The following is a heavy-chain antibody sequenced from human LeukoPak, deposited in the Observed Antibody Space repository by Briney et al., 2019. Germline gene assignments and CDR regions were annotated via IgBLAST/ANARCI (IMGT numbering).Heavy chain of an antibody. J-gene: IGHJ6*03. Sequence: ASVKVSCKASGGTFTSYYMHWVRQAPGQGLEWMGIINPSGGSTSYAQKFQGRVTMTRDMSTSTVYMELSSLRSEDTAVYYCAAPGGNSKENMDVWGKGTTVTVSS. CDR1: GGTFTSYY. V-gene: IGHV1-46*01. CDR3: AAPGGNSKENMDV. D-gene: IGHD4-23*01. CDR2: INPSGGST.